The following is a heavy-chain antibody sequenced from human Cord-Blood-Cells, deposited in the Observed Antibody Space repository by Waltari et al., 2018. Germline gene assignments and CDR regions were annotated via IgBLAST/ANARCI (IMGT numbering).Heavy chain of an antibody. V-gene: IGHV3-23*01. Sequence: FSSYAMSWVRQAPGKGLEWVSAISGSGGSTYYADSVKGRFTISRDNSKNTLYLQMNSLRAEDTAVYYCAKVGLLGYFDYWGQGTLVTVSS. J-gene: IGHJ4*02. CDR2: ISGSGGST. D-gene: IGHD1-26*01. CDR3: AKVGLLGYFDY. CDR1: FSSYA.